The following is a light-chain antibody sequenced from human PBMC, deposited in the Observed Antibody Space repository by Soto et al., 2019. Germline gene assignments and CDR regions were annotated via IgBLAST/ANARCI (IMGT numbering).Light chain of an antibody. CDR2: APS. J-gene: IGKJ5*01. CDR3: QQANSLRP. CDR1: QGISSW. Sequence: DIQMTQSPSSVSASVGDRVTITCRSRQGISSWLAWYQKKPGKAPQLLTYAPSRLQSAVASRFCGSGSGREFTLTISILLPEEFPTYFCQQANSLRPFGQGTRLEIK. V-gene: IGKV1D-12*01.